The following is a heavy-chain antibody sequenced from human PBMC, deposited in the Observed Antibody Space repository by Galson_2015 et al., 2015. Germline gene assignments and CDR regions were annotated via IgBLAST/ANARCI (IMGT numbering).Heavy chain of an antibody. V-gene: IGHV3-23*01. CDR2: ISGSGGST. D-gene: IGHD4-17*01. CDR1: GFTFSSYA. J-gene: IGHJ4*02. Sequence: SLRLSCAASGFTFSSYAMSWVRQAPGKGLEWVSAISGSGGSTYYADSVKGRFTISRDNSKNTLYLQMNSLRAEDTAVYYCAKGGDYYGDYAGWYHFDYWGQGTLVTVSS. CDR3: AKGGDYYGDYAGWYHFDY.